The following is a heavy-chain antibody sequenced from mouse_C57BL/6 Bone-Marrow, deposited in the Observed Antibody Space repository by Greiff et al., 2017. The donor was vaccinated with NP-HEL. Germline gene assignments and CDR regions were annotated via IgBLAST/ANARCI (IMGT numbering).Heavy chain of an antibody. CDR1: GYTFTSYG. J-gene: IGHJ3*01. Sequence: VQLQQSGAELARPGASVKLSCKASGYTFTSYGISWVKQRTGQGLEWIGEIYPRSGNTYYNEKFKGKATLTADKSSSTAYMELRGLTSEDSAVYFCSREGYYGNYVVFAYWCQGTLVTVSA. V-gene: IGHV1-81*01. CDR2: IYPRSGNT. D-gene: IGHD2-1*01. CDR3: SREGYYGNYVVFAY.